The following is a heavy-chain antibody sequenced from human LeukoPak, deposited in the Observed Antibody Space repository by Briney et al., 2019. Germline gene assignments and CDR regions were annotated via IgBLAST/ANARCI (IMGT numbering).Heavy chain of an antibody. CDR3: ARVIDIPYYYGMDV. V-gene: IGHV4-38-2*01. CDR2: IYHSGST. CDR1: GYSISSGYY. J-gene: IGHJ6*04. Sequence: PSETLSLTCAVSGYSISSGYYWVWIRQPPRKGLEWIGSIYHSGSTYYSPSLKSRVTISVDTSKNQFSLKLSSVTAADTAVYYCARVIDIPYYYGMDVWGKGTTVTVSS. D-gene: IGHD3-16*02.